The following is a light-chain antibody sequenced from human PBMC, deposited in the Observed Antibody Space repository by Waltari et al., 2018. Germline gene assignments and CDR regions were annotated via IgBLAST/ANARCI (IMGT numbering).Light chain of an antibody. CDR1: QSVYSN. J-gene: IGKJ5*01. CDR3: QQYNNWPPIT. Sequence: ETVMTQSPATLSVSPGERATLSCRASQSVYSNLAWYQQKPGQAPRLLIYSASTRATGIPARFSGSGSGTEFTLTISSLQSEDFAIYYCQQYNNWPPITFGQGTRLEIK. CDR2: SAS. V-gene: IGKV3D-15*01.